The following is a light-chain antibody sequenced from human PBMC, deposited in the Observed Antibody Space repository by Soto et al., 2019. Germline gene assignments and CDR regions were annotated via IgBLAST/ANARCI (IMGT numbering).Light chain of an antibody. J-gene: IGKJ1*01. CDR2: DAS. Sequence: DIQMTKPLSTLPQSVGDEATIICRPRETIITSLAWYQQQPGTAPKVLIYDASTLESGVPSRFSGSGSGTEFTLTISSLQPADFATYYCQQYGSYPRTFGQGTKVEIK. CDR3: QQYGSYPRT. V-gene: IGKV1-5*02. CDR1: ETIITS.